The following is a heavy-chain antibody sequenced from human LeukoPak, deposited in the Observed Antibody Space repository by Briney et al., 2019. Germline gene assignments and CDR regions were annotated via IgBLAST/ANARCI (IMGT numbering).Heavy chain of an antibody. J-gene: IGHJ4*02. CDR3: ASETRNIVATIMGPPDY. CDR2: IYYSGST. V-gene: IGHV4-30-4*01. D-gene: IGHD5-12*01. Sequence: SETLSLTCTVSGGSISSGDYYWSWIRQPPGKGLEWIGYIYYSGSTYYNPSLKSRVTISVDTSKNQFSLKLSSVTAADTAVYYCASETRNIVATIMGPPDYWGQGTLVTVSS. CDR1: GGSISSGDYY.